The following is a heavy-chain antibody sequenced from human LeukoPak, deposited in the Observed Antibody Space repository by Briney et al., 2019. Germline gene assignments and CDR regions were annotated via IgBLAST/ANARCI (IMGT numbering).Heavy chain of an antibody. CDR1: GFTFISYG. V-gene: IGHV3-23*01. J-gene: IGHJ4*02. D-gene: IGHD3-10*01. CDR2: IRGTGDTT. Sequence: GGTLRLSCAASGFTFISYGMSWVRQAPGKGLEWVSTIRGTGDTTYYADSVKGRFTISRDNSKNTLYLQMNSVRVEDTAVYYCAKGTYGSGTYGAHDYWGQGTLVTVSS. CDR3: AKGTYGSGTYGAHDY.